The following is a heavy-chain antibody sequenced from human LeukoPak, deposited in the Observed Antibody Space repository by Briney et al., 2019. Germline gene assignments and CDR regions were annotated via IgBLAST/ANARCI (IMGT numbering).Heavy chain of an antibody. Sequence: GGSLRLSCAASGFTLSSYGMHWVRQAPGKGLEWVAVISYDGSNKYYADSVKGRFPISRDNSKNTLYLQMNSLRAEDTAVYYCAKDGNIVVVTYWFDPWGQGTLLTVSS. CDR2: ISYDGSNK. J-gene: IGHJ5*02. CDR3: AKDGNIVVVTYWFDP. CDR1: GFTLSSYG. V-gene: IGHV3-30*18. D-gene: IGHD2-21*02.